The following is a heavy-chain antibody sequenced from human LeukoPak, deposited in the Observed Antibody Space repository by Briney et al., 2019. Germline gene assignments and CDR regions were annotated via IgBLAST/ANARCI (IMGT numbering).Heavy chain of an antibody. D-gene: IGHD2-2*01. Sequence: GGSLRLSCAASGFTFSSYSMNWVRQAPGKGLEWVSSISSSSSFIYYADSVKGRFTISRDNAKNSLYLQMNSLRAEDTAVYYCARDGGRLGYCRSTSCPDFDYWGQGTLVTVSS. V-gene: IGHV3-21*01. J-gene: IGHJ4*02. CDR1: GFTFSSYS. CDR2: ISSSSSFI. CDR3: ARDGGRLGYCRSTSCPDFDY.